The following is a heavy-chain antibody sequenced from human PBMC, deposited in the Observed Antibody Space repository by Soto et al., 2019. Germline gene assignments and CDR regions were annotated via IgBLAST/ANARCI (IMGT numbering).Heavy chain of an antibody. CDR2: VNPSGGST. D-gene: IGHD1-26*01. V-gene: IGHV1-2*02. CDR3: VRDGSYWN. CDR1: GYIFTAYS. J-gene: IGHJ4*02. Sequence: ASVKVSCKASGYIFTAYSMHWVRQAPGQGLEWMGVVNPSGGSTNYAQKFQGRVTMTRDTSISTAYMELSSLTSDDTAVFYCVRDGSYWNWGQGTLVTVSS.